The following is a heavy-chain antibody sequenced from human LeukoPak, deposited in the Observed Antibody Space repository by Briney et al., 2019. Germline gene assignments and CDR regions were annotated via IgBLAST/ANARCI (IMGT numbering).Heavy chain of an antibody. D-gene: IGHD1-26*01. V-gene: IGHV1-46*01. CDR2: VNPTSGRT. CDR1: GYTFTAPY. J-gene: IGHJ4*02. CDR3: AREPTSGSCYFDY. Sequence: ASVKVSCKASGYTFTAPYLHWVRQAPGQGLEWMGMVNPTSGRTNYAQKFRGRVTMTRDTSTSTVYMELSSLRSEDTAVYYCAREPTSGSCYFDYWGLGTLVTVSS.